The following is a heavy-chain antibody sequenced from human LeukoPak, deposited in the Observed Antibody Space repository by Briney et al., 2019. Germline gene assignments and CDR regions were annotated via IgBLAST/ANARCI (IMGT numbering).Heavy chain of an antibody. V-gene: IGHV3-73*01. J-gene: IGHJ5*02. Sequence: GGSLRLSCAASGFTFSGSAMHWVRQASGKGLEWVGRIRSKANSYATAYAASVKGRFTISRDNAKNSLYLQMNSLRAEDTAVYYCARGLTIKHWFDPWGQGTLVTVSS. CDR3: ARGLTIKHWFDP. CDR1: GFTFSGSA. CDR2: IRSKANSYAT. D-gene: IGHD3-10*01.